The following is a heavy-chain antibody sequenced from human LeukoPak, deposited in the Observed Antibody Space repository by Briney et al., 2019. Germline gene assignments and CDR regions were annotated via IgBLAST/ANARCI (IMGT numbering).Heavy chain of an antibody. CDR2: INAGNGNT. Sequence: ASVKVSCKASGYTFTSYGISWVRQAPGQRLEWMGWINAGNGNTKYSQKFQGRVTITRDTSASTAYMELSSLRSEDTAVYYCARGSRGYSYGLWGQGTLVTVSS. J-gene: IGHJ4*02. CDR1: GYTFTSYG. D-gene: IGHD5-18*01. CDR3: ARGSRGYSYGL. V-gene: IGHV1-3*01.